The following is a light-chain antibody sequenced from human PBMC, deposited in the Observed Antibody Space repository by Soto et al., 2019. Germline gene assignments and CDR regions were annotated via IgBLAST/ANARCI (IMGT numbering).Light chain of an antibody. CDR1: SSDVGSYNL. CDR3: CSYGGGSTVV. J-gene: IGLJ2*01. V-gene: IGLV2-23*01. CDR2: EGS. Sequence: QSALTQPASVSGSPGQSITISCTGTSSDVGSYNLVSWYRQHPGKAPKLMIYEGSKRPSGVANRFSGSKSGNTASLTISGLQAEDEADYYCCSYGGGSTVVFGGGTKLTVL.